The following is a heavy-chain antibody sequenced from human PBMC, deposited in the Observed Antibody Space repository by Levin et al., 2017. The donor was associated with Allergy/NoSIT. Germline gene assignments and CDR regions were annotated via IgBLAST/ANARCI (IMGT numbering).Heavy chain of an antibody. CDR2: ISGSGGST. Sequence: GGSLRLSCAASGFTFSSYAMSWVRQAPGKGLEWVSAISGSGGSTYYADSVKGRFTISRDNSKNTLYLQMNSLRAEDTAVYYCAQVGRGIAVAGIDYWGQGTLVTVSS. J-gene: IGHJ4*02. CDR3: AQVGRGIAVAGIDY. V-gene: IGHV3-23*01. CDR1: GFTFSSYA. D-gene: IGHD6-19*01.